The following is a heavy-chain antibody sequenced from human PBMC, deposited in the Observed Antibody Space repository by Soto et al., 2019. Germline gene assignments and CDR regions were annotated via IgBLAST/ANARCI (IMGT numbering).Heavy chain of an antibody. D-gene: IGHD6-19*01. J-gene: IGHJ4*02. CDR2: ISSNGGST. Sequence: PGGSLRLSCSASGFTFSSYAMHWVRQAPGKRLEYVSAISSNGGSTYYADSVKGRFTISRDNSKNTLYLQMSSLRAEDTAVYYCVKDPKQWLSTSYYFDYWGQGTLVTVSS. CDR3: VKDPKQWLSTSYYFDY. CDR1: GFTFSSYA. V-gene: IGHV3-64D*06.